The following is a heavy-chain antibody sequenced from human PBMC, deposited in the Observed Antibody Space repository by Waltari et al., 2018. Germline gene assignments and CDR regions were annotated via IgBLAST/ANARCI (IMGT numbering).Heavy chain of an antibody. J-gene: IGHJ1*01. CDR1: GGSFSGYY. D-gene: IGHD6-13*01. CDR3: AGQPRWYSSSWYWEYFQH. CDR2: INHSGST. V-gene: IGHV4-34*01. Sequence: QVQLQQWGAGLLKPSETLSLTCAVYGGSFSGYYWSWIRQPPGKGLEWIGEINHSGSTNYTPSLKSRVTISVDTSKNQFSLKLSSVTAADTAVYYCAGQPRWYSSSWYWEYFQHWGQGTLVTVSS.